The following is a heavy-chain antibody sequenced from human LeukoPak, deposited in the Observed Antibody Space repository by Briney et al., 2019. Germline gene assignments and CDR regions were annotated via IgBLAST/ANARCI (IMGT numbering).Heavy chain of an antibody. CDR2: MNPNSGNT. Sequence: ASVKVSCKASGYTFTSYDINWVRQATGQGLEWMGWMNPNSGNTGYAQKFQGRVTMTRNTSISTAYMELSSPRSEDTAVYYCARKMHLYGSGSYFVYWGQGTLVTVSS. J-gene: IGHJ4*02. D-gene: IGHD3-10*01. CDR1: GYTFTSYD. CDR3: ARKMHLYGSGSYFVY. V-gene: IGHV1-8*01.